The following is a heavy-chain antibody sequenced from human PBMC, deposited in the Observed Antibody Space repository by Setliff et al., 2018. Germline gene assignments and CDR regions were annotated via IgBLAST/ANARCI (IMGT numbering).Heavy chain of an antibody. CDR3: AAIGLDTAMTTGVLFDF. J-gene: IGHJ4*02. V-gene: IGHV4-4*02. CDR2: IYHNGNS. CDR1: GGSISSSNW. D-gene: IGHD5-18*01. Sequence: SETLSLTCAVSGGSISSSNWWSWVRQPPGKGLEWIGSIYHNGNSYYNPSLKSRVTISVDTSKNQLSLKLNSVTAADTAVYYCAAIGLDTAMTTGVLFDFWGQGTLVTVS.